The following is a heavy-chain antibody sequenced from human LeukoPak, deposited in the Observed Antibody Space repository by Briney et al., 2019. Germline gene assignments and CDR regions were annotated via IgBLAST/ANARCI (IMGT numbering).Heavy chain of an antibody. Sequence: PSETLSLTCTVSGGSISSYYWSWIRQPAGKGLEWIGRIYTIGSTNYNPSLKSRVTMSVDTSKNQFSLKLSSVTAADTAVYYCARGIDYGDSDAFDIWGQGTMVTVSS. V-gene: IGHV4-4*07. J-gene: IGHJ3*02. D-gene: IGHD4-17*01. CDR3: ARGIDYGDSDAFDI. CDR2: IYTIGST. CDR1: GGSISSYY.